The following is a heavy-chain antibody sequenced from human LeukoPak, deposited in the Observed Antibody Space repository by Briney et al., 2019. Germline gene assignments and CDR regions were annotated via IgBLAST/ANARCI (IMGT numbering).Heavy chain of an antibody. CDR3: ARINVGDTAMPQGDYYYMDV. CDR2: IYYSGST. V-gene: IGHV4-59*01. CDR1: GGSISSYY. J-gene: IGHJ6*03. D-gene: IGHD5-18*01. Sequence: PSETLSLTCTVSGGSISSYYWSWIRQPPGKGLEWIGYIYYSGSTNYNPSLKSRVTISVDTSKNQFSLKLSSVTAADTAVYYCARINVGDTAMPQGDYYYMDVWGKGTTVTVSS.